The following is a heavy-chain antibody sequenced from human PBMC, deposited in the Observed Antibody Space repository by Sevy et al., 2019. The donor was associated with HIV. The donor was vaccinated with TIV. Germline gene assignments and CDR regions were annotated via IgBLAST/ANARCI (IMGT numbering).Heavy chain of an antibody. D-gene: IGHD5-12*01. J-gene: IGHJ5*02. CDR1: GYTFSSYG. CDR2: ISAYNGNK. Sequence: ASVKVSCKASGYTFSSYGISWVRQAPGQGLEWMGWISAYNGNKNSAQKFQGRVTMTTDTSTSTAYMELRGLRKDDTAVYYCARGVSVVATTGVWFDPWGQGTLVTVSS. V-gene: IGHV1-18*01. CDR3: ARGVSVVATTGVWFDP.